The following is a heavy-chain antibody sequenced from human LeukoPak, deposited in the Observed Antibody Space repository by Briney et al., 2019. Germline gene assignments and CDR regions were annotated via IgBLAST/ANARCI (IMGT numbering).Heavy chain of an antibody. V-gene: IGHV3-23*01. CDR2: IGDSGSGG. Sequence: GGSLRLSCSASGFNFNYLAMSWIRQAPGKRLEWVSTIGDSGSGGSYADSVRGRFTISRDNSKNMVYLQMHSLRVDDSAVYYCSRIKYGGNSGYHFDYWGQGTLVTVSP. CDR3: SRIKYGGNSGYHFDY. D-gene: IGHD4-23*01. J-gene: IGHJ4*02. CDR1: GFNFNYLA.